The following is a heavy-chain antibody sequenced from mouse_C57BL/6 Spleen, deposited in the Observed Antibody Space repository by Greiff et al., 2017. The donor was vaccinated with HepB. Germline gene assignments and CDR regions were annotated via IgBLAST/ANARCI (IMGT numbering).Heavy chain of an antibody. Sequence: QVHVKQPGAELVKPGASVKLSCKASGYTFTSYWMHWVKQRPGQGLEWIGMIHPNSGSTNYNEKFKSKATLTVDKSSSTAYMQLSSLTSEDSAVYYCARFTTVVANAMDYWGQGTSVTVSS. V-gene: IGHV1-64*01. CDR3: ARFTTVVANAMDY. J-gene: IGHJ4*01. CDR2: IHPNSGST. CDR1: GYTFTSYW. D-gene: IGHD1-1*01.